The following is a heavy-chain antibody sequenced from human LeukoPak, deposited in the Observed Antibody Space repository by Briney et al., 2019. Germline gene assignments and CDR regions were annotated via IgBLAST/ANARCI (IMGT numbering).Heavy chain of an antibody. CDR2: INYRGST. CDR3: ARHGARKVLLWFGELSLDYYYYMDV. Sequence: PSETLSLTCTVSNASISSNTYYRAWIRQPPGKGLEYIGSINYRGSTYYNPSLKSRVTLSVDTSKNQFSLKLSSVTAADTAVYYCARHGARKVLLWFGELSLDYYYYMDVWGKGTTVTISS. CDR1: NASISSNTYY. D-gene: IGHD3-10*01. J-gene: IGHJ6*03. V-gene: IGHV4-39*01.